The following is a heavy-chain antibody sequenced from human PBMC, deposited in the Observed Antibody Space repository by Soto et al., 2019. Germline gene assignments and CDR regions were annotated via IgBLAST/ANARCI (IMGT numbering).Heavy chain of an antibody. CDR1: GGSISSYY. J-gene: IGHJ5*02. CDR2: IYYSGST. D-gene: IGHD5-12*01. V-gene: IGHV4-59*01. CDR3: ARDGLRNWFDP. Sequence: TLSLTCTVSGGSISSYYWSWIRQPPGKGLEWIGYIYYSGSTNYNPSLKSRVTISVDTSKNQFSLKLSSVTAADTAVYYCARDGLRNWFDPWGQGTLVTVSS.